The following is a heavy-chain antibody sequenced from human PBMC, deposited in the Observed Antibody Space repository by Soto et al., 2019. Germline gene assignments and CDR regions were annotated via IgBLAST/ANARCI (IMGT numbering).Heavy chain of an antibody. J-gene: IGHJ4*02. D-gene: IGHD2-15*01. CDR2: ISWDGGST. V-gene: IGHV3-43*01. CDR3: AKDGAPRYCSRSSCHPAGAY. CDR1: GFTFDDYT. Sequence: GGSLRLSCAASGFTFDDYTMHWVRQAPGKGLEWVSLISWDGGSTYYADSVKGRFTISRDNSNNMLYLQMDSLTTEDTAVYYCAKDGAPRYCSRSSCHPAGAYWGQGTLVTVSS.